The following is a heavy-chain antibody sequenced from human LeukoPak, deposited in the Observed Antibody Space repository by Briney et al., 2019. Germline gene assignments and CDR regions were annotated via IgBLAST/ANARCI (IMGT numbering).Heavy chain of an antibody. Sequence: SETLSLTCTVSGGSISSSTYSWTWIRQPPGKGLEWIGSIHYDGNTYYKPSLKSRVTISVDTSKIQFSLRLSSATAADMATYYCARHSLYNYGSYYWGQGTLVTVSS. V-gene: IGHV4-39*01. J-gene: IGHJ4*02. CDR3: ARHSLYNYGSYY. CDR2: IHYDGNT. D-gene: IGHD5-24*01. CDR1: GGSISSSTYS.